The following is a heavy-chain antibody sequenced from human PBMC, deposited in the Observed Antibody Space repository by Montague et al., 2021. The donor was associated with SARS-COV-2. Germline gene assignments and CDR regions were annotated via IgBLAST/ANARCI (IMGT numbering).Heavy chain of an antibody. J-gene: IGHJ2*01. CDR3: TRDKTLLWFGELYWYFDL. D-gene: IGHD3-10*01. V-gene: IGHV3-49*04. Sequence: SLSLSLSSSGFTFGDYSMSWVRQAPGKGLEWVSFIRSTVYGGTTEYAASVKGRFTISRDDSKGIAYLQMNSLKTEDTAAYYCTRDKTLLWFGELYWYFDLWGRGTLVTVSS. CDR1: GFTFGDYS. CDR2: IRSTVYGGTT.